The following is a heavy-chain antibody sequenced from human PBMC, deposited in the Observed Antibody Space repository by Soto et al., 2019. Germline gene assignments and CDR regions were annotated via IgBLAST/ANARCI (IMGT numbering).Heavy chain of an antibody. CDR2: ISYDGSNK. CDR1: GFTFSSYA. Sequence: QVQLVESGGGVVQPGRSLRLSCAASGFTFSSYAMHWVRQAPGKGLEWVAVISYDGSNKYYADSVKGRFTISRDNSKNTLYLQMNSLRSEDTAVYYCARDLPISVYCSSNSCGPGWFDYWGQGTLVTVSS. CDR3: ARDLPISVYCSSNSCGPGWFDY. D-gene: IGHD2-2*01. J-gene: IGHJ4*02. V-gene: IGHV3-30-3*01.